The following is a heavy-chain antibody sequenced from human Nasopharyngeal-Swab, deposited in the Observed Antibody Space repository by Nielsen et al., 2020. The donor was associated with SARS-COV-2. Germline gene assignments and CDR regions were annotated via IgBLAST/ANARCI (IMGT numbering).Heavy chain of an antibody. CDR1: GGSISSSSYY. CDR2: IYYSGST. J-gene: IGHJ5*02. Sequence: GSLRLSCTVPGGSISSSSYYWGWIRQPPGKGLEWIGSIYYSGSTYYNPSLKSRVTISVDTSKNQFSLKLGSVTAADTAVYYCARQEYLNWFDPWGQGTLVTVSS. CDR3: ARQEYLNWFDP. D-gene: IGHD6-6*01. V-gene: IGHV4-39*01.